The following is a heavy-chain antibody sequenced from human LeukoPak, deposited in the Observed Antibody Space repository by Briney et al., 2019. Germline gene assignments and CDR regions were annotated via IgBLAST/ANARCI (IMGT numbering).Heavy chain of an antibody. D-gene: IGHD3-10*01. Sequence: SVKVSCKASGGTFSSYAIGWVRQAPGQGLEWMGRIIPIFGTANYAQKFQGRVTITTDESTSTAYMELSSLRSEDTAVYYCAREGVRTTDFDYWGQGTLVTVSS. V-gene: IGHV1-69*05. CDR2: IIPIFGTA. CDR1: GGTFSSYA. J-gene: IGHJ4*02. CDR3: AREGVRTTDFDY.